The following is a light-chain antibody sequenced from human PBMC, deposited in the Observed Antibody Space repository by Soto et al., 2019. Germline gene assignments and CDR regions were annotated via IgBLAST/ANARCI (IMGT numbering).Light chain of an antibody. J-gene: IGKJ5*01. CDR2: DAS. CDR1: QSVSSNN. Sequence: EIVMTQSPATLSVSPVEIATLSFMASQSVSSNNLVWYQQKPGQAPRLLIYDASNRATGIAPRFSGSGSGTDFTLTISSLEPEDFAVYYCQQRSNWPSITFGQGTRLEIK. CDR3: QQRSNWPSIT. V-gene: IGKV3-11*01.